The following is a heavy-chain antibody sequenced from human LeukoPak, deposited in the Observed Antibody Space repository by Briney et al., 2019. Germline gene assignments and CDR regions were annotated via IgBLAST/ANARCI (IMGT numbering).Heavy chain of an antibody. CDR2: INPNSGDT. Sequence: GASLKVSCKASGYTFTGYYMHWVRQAPGQRLEWMGWINPNSGDTKTAQKSQDRVTMTRETSLSTVYMQLSRLRSDDAAVYYCARGWSYYYDSNGYLDYWGQGALVTVSS. CDR3: ARGWSYYYDSNGYLDY. V-gene: IGHV1-2*02. J-gene: IGHJ4*02. CDR1: GYTFTGYY. D-gene: IGHD3-22*01.